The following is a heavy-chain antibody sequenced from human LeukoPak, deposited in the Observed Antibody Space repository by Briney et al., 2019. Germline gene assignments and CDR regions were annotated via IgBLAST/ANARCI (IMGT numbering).Heavy chain of an antibody. Sequence: GEPLMISGKGAGYSCTSYWIGLLRQMAREGLEGMGINYPGDSGTRYSPAFQDHVTISSDKSINTAYLPRSSLKDTDTAMYYCARLAGAGSFDYWGQGTRVTVSA. J-gene: IGHJ4*02. CDR2: NYPGDSGT. CDR1: GYSCTSYW. CDR3: ARLAGAGSFDY. V-gene: IGHV5-51*01. D-gene: IGHD6-13*01.